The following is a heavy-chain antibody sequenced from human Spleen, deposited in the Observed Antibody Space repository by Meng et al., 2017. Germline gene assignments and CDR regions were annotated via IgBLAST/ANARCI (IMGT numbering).Heavy chain of an antibody. D-gene: IGHD6-19*01. CDR3: AKKGQIAGAAPWDY. CDR1: GFTFRSYG. Sequence: GESLKISCVASGFTFRSYGMRWVRQAPGQGLEWVSSISGSGGTTIYADSVEGRFTVSRDNSKNTLYLQMNSLRAEDTAVYYCAKKGQIAGAAPWDYWGQGTLVTVSS. CDR2: ISGSGGTT. V-gene: IGHV3-23*01. J-gene: IGHJ4*02.